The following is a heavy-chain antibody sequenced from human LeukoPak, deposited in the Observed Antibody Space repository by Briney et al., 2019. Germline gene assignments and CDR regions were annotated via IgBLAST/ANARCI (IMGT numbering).Heavy chain of an antibody. J-gene: IGHJ4*02. D-gene: IGHD3-16*01. CDR3: ARDLGY. CDR1: GFTFSNYA. CDR2: ISGGADTT. V-gene: IGHV3-23*01. Sequence: GGSLRLSCAASGFTFSNYAMNWVRQAPGKGLEWVSTISGGADTTYYADSVKGRFTISRDNSKNTLYLQMNSLRAEDTAVYYCARDLGYWGQGTLVTVSS.